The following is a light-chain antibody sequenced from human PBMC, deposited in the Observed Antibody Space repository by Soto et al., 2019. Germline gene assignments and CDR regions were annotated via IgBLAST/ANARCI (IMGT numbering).Light chain of an antibody. CDR3: QQYAISWT. CDR2: GAS. CDR1: QSVSSNQ. V-gene: IGKV3-20*01. J-gene: IGKJ1*01. Sequence: EIVLTQSPGTLSLSPGERATLSCRASQSVSSNQLAWYQQKPGQAPRLLMYGASSRATGIPDRFSGSGSGTDFTLTISRLGPEHFAVYYCQQYAISWTFGQGTKVEIK.